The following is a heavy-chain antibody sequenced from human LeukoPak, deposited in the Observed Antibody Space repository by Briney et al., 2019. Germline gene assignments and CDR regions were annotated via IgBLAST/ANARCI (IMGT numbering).Heavy chain of an antibody. CDR3: ARVLSACSSTSCYNWFDP. V-gene: IGHV3-74*01. Sequence: GGSLRLSCAASGFTFSSYWMNWVRQAPGKGLVWVSRINSDGSSTSYADSVKGRFTISRDNAKNTLYLQMNSLRAEDTAVYYCARVLSACSSTSCYNWFDPWGQGTLVTVSS. CDR2: INSDGSST. J-gene: IGHJ5*02. CDR1: GFTFSSYW. D-gene: IGHD2-2*01.